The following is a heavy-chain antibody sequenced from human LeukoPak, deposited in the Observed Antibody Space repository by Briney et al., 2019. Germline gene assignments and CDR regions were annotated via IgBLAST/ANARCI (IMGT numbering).Heavy chain of an antibody. V-gene: IGHV3-74*01. CDR1: GFTFSDYW. CDR2: ISFDGST. Sequence: VGSLRLSRAASGFTFSDYWMHWVRQAPGKGLVWVSCISFDGSTTYADSVKGRFTISRDNAKNTVHLQMDSLTVEDTAVYYFAVSNWMDPWGQGTLVTVSS. J-gene: IGHJ5*02. CDR3: AVSNWMDP.